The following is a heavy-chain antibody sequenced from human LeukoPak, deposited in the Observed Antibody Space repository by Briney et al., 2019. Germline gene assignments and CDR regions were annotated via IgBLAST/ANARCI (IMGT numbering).Heavy chain of an antibody. CDR3: AKARTTEYSSSYDY. D-gene: IGHD6-6*01. CDR2: ISGSGGCT. V-gene: IGHV3-23*01. CDR1: RFTFSSYA. J-gene: IGHJ4*02. Sequence: GGSLRLSRAASRFTFSSYAMNWVRQAPGKGLEWVSLISGSGGCTSYADSVKGRFTISRDNSKNTLYLQMNSLRAEDTAVYYCAKARTTEYSSSYDYWGQGTLVTVSS.